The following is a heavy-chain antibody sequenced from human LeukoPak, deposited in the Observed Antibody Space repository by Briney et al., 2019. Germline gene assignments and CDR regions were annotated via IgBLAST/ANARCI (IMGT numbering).Heavy chain of an antibody. V-gene: IGHV3-48*04. CDR2: ISSSSSTI. J-gene: IGHJ6*03. CDR3: ARAAADRNYYYYYMDV. CDR1: GFTFSSYS. D-gene: IGHD6-13*01. Sequence: GGSLRLSCAASGFTFSSYSMNWARHAPGKGLEWVSYISSSSSTIYYADSVKGRFTISRDNAKNSLYLQMNSLRAEDTAVYYCARAAADRNYYYYYMDVWGKGTTVTVSS.